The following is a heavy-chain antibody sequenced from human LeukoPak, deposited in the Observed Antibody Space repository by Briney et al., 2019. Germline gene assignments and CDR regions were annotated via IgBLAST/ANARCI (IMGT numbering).Heavy chain of an antibody. CDR2: IKQDGSEK. CDR3: ARGLVIVDFDY. Sequence: GGSLRLSCAASGFTFSDYYMSWVRQAPGKGLEWVANIKQDGSEKHYVDSVKGRFTISRDNAKNSLYLQMNSLRAEDTAVYYCARGLVIVDFDYWGQGTLVTVSS. CDR1: GFTFSDYY. J-gene: IGHJ4*02. D-gene: IGHD3-9*01. V-gene: IGHV3-7*01.